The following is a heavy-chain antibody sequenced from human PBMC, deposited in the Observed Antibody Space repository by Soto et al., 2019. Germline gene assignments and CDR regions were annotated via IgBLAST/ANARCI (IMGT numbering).Heavy chain of an antibody. D-gene: IGHD3-22*01. CDR2: ISYDGSNK. CDR3: AKDSRITMIVAPFDY. V-gene: IGHV3-30*18. CDR1: GLTFSSYG. Sequence: PGEYLRLSCAASGLTFSSYGMPWVRQVPGKGLEWVAVISYDGSNKYYADSVKGRFTISRDNSKNTLYLQMNSLRAEDTAVYYCAKDSRITMIVAPFDYWGQGT. J-gene: IGHJ4*02.